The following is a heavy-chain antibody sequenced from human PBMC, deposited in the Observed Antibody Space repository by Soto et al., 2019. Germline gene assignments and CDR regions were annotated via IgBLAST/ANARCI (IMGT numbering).Heavy chain of an antibody. CDR1: GCKIINYS. V-gene: IGHV3-48*01. D-gene: IGHD1-26*01. J-gene: IGHJ3*02. CDR3: AKDEWVGATLGWHAFDI. Sequence: QRFPWTAAGCKIINYSVSWVSKAQGKGLEWVSYISSSSSTIYYADSVKGRFTISRDNSKNTLYLQMNSLRAEDTAVYYCAKDEWVGATLGWHAFDIWGQGTMVTVSS. CDR2: ISSSSSTI.